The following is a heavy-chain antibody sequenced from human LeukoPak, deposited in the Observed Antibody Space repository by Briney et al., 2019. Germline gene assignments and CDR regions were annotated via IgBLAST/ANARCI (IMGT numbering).Heavy chain of an antibody. D-gene: IGHD3-22*01. CDR1: GFTFSSYW. V-gene: IGHV3-7*01. CDR3: ARADSSGYQRQLDY. J-gene: IGHJ4*02. CDR2: IKQDGSEK. Sequence: PGGSLRLSCAASGFTFSSYWMSWVRQAPGKGLEWVANIKQDGSEKYYVDSVKGRFTISRDNAKNSLYLQMNSLRAEDTAVYYCARADSSGYQRQLDYWGQGTLVTVSS.